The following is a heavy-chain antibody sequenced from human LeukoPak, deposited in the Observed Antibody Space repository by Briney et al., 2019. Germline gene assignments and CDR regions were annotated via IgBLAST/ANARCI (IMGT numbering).Heavy chain of an antibody. Sequence: PGRSLRLSCAASGFTFSSYGMHWVRQAPGKGLEWEAVIWYDGSNKYYADSVKGRFTISRDNSKNTLYMQMNSLRAEDTAVYYCAKDDSSGYYHAPFDYWGQGTLVTVSS. D-gene: IGHD3-22*01. V-gene: IGHV3-33*06. CDR3: AKDDSSGYYHAPFDY. CDR1: GFTFSSYG. J-gene: IGHJ4*02. CDR2: IWYDGSNK.